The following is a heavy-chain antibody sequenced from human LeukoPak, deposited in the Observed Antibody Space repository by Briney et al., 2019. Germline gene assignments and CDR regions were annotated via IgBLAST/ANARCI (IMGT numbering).Heavy chain of an antibody. CDR3: AREDTAMGVDAFDI. CDR1: GFSIGSYW. D-gene: IGHD5-18*01. V-gene: IGHV3-7*01. CDR2: IKQDGSEK. J-gene: IGHJ3*02. Sequence: PGGSLRLSCVASGFSIGSYWMSWVRQAPGKGLEWVAKIKQDGSEKYYVDSVRGRFTISRDNAKNSVYLQMNSLRAEDTAVYYCAREDTAMGVDAFDIWGQGTMVTVSS.